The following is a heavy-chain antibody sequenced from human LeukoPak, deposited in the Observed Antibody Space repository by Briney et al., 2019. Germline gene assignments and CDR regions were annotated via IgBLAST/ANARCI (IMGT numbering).Heavy chain of an antibody. Sequence: SETLSLTCTVSGGSISSYYWSWIRQPAGKGLEWIGRIYTNGSTNYNPPLKSRVTMSVDTSKNQFSLKLSSVTAADTAVYYCARGGLVNWFDPWGQGTLVTVSS. CDR1: GGSISSYY. CDR2: IYTNGST. V-gene: IGHV4-4*07. CDR3: ARGGLVNWFDP. D-gene: IGHD2-15*01. J-gene: IGHJ5*02.